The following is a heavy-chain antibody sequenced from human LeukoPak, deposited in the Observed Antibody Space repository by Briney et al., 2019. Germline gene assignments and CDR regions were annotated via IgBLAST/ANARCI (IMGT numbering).Heavy chain of an antibody. D-gene: IGHD6-6*01. J-gene: IGHJ5*02. CDR2: MNPNSGNT. Sequence: ASVKVSFKASGYTFTSYDINWVRQATGQGLEWMGWMNPNSGNTGYAQKFQGRVTITRNTSISTAYMELSSLRSDDTAVYYCARERQNIKYSSSSKSNWFDPWGQGTLVTVSS. CDR1: GYTFTSYD. CDR3: ARERQNIKYSSSSKSNWFDP. V-gene: IGHV1-8*01.